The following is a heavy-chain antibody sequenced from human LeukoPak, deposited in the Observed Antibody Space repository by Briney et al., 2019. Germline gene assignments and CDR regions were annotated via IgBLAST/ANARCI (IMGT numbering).Heavy chain of an antibody. D-gene: IGHD1-26*01. CDR1: GFTFSNFA. CDR2: ISGSSRTI. CDR3: ARNEWADY. Sequence: GGSLRLSCAASGFTFSNFAMTWVRQAPGKGPEWVSYISGSSRTIYYADSVKGRFTISRNNAKNSLYLQMNSLRDEDTAVYYCARNEWADYWGQGTLVTVSS. V-gene: IGHV3-48*02. J-gene: IGHJ4*02.